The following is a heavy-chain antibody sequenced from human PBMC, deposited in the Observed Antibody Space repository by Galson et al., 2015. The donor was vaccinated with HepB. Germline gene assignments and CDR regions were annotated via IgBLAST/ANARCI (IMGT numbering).Heavy chain of an antibody. D-gene: IGHD5-24*01. CDR3: TTDARRVATIN. CDR1: GFTFSNAW. CDR2: IKSKTDGGTT. Sequence: SLRLSCAASGFTFSNAWMSWVRQAPGKGLEWVGRIKSKTDGGTTDYAAPVKGRFTTSRDDSKNTLYLQMNSLKTEDTAVYYCTTDARRVATINWGQGTLVTVSS. V-gene: IGHV3-15*01. J-gene: IGHJ4*02.